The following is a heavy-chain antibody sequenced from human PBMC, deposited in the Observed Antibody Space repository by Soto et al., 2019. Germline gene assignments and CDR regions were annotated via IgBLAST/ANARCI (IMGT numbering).Heavy chain of an antibody. Sequence: SETLSLTCGVSGGSISSGGYSWSWIRQPPGKGLEWIGYIYHSGSTYYNPSLKSRVTISVDRSKNQFSLKLSSVTAADTAVYYCPRVPDRWGQGTLVTVSS. CDR1: GGSISSGGYS. J-gene: IGHJ5*02. D-gene: IGHD2-2*01. CDR3: PRVPDR. CDR2: IYHSGST. V-gene: IGHV4-30-2*01.